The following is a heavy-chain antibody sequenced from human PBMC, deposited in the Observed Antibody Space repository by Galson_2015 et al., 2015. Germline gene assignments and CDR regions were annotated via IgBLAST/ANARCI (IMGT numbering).Heavy chain of an antibody. Sequence: SLRLSCAASGFTFSTSWMSWVRQAPGKGLEWVANIKHDGSDKYYVDSVKGRFTISRDNAKNSLYLQMNSLRAEDTAVYYCARFDGYSGYDYVDYWGQGTLVTVSS. CDR3: ARFDGYSGYDYVDY. V-gene: IGHV3-7*01. D-gene: IGHD5-12*01. CDR1: GFTFSTSW. CDR2: IKHDGSDK. J-gene: IGHJ4*02.